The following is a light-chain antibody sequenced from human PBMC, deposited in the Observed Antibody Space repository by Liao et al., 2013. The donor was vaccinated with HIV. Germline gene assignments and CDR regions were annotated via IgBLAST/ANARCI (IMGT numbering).Light chain of an antibody. CDR2: QDN. V-gene: IGLV3-1*01. Sequence: SYELTQPPSVSVSPGQTVSITCSGGKLGDKYVCWYHQKPGQSPVLLIYQDNKRPSGIPERFSGSNSGNTATLTISWVEAGDEADYYCQVWRVFGTGTKVTVL. CDR1: KLGDKY. J-gene: IGLJ1*01. CDR3: QVWRV.